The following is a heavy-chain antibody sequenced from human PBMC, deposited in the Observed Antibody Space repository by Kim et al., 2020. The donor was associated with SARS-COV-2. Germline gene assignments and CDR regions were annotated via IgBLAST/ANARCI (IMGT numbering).Heavy chain of an antibody. Sequence: GGSLRLSCAASGFTFSSYGMHWVRQAPGKGLEWVAVISYDGSNKYYADSVKGRFTISRDNSKNTLYLQMNSLRAEDTAVYYCARGAVRWFGEFLYGMDVWGQGTTVTVSS. CDR2: ISYDGSNK. CDR1: GFTFSSYG. J-gene: IGHJ6*02. D-gene: IGHD3-10*01. V-gene: IGHV3-33*05. CDR3: ARGAVRWFGEFLYGMDV.